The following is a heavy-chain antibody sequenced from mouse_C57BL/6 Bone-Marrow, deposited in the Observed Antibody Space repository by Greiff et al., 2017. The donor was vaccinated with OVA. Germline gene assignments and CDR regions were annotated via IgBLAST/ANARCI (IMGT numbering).Heavy chain of an antibody. CDR3: ARESNYPWYFDV. D-gene: IGHD2-5*01. J-gene: IGHJ1*03. CDR2: IYPGSGST. CDR1: GYTFTSYW. Sequence: QVQLQQPGAELVKPGASVKMSCKASGYTFTSYWITWVKQRPGQGLEWIGDIYPGSGSTNYNEKFKSKATLTVDTSSSTAYMQLSSLTSEDSAVYYCARESNYPWYFDVWGTGTTVTVSS. V-gene: IGHV1-55*01.